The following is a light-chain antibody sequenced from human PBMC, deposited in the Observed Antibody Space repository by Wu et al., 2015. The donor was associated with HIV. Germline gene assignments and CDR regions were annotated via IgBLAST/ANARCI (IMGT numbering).Light chain of an antibody. Sequence: ETVLTQSPATLSLSPGERATLSCRASQSVSDYLAWYQQKPGQAPRLLIYAASNRAAGIPARFSGSGFGTDFTLTISSLEPEDFAVYFCQQRSNWPPITFGRGTRLEIK. J-gene: IGKJ5*01. CDR2: AAS. V-gene: IGKV3-11*01. CDR3: QQRSNWPPIT. CDR1: QSVSDY.